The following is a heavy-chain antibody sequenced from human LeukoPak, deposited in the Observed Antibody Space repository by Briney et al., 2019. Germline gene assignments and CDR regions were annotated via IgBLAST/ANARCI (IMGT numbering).Heavy chain of an antibody. CDR2: ISDDGERK. J-gene: IGHJ4*03. CDR1: GFTFSNYY. Sequence: PGGSLRLSCVASGFTFSNYYMHWVRQAPGKGLEWVAIISDDGERKFYADSVRGRITISRDKSKNTLFLQMNSLRADDTAVYFCAKDLSGHWCIDYRGQGTTVTVSS. D-gene: IGHD4/OR15-4a*01. V-gene: IGHV3-30*18. CDR3: AKDLSGHWCIDY.